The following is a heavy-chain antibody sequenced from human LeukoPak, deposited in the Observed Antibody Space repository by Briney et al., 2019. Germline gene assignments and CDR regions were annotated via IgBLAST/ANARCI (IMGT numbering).Heavy chain of an antibody. D-gene: IGHD1-1*01. V-gene: IGHV3-9*01. CDR1: GFTFDDYA. CDR2: ISWNSGSI. Sequence: GRSLRLSCAASGFTFDDYAMHWVRQAPGKGLEWVSSISWNSGSIGYADSVKGRFTISRDNAKNSLYLQMNSLRAEDTALYYCAKEGNWNYLDYWGQGTLVTVSS. CDR3: AKEGNWNYLDY. J-gene: IGHJ4*02.